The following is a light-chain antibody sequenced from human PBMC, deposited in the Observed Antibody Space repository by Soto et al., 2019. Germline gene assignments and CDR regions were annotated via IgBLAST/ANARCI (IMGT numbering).Light chain of an antibody. Sequence: EIVLTQSPGTLSLSPGERATLSCRASQSISSNYLAWYQQTPGQAPRLLIYDASSRAAGIPARFSGSGSGTDFPLTISRLEPEDFGVYYCQQYAGSPRTFGQGTKVEVK. V-gene: IGKV3-20*01. J-gene: IGKJ1*01. CDR2: DAS. CDR3: QQYAGSPRT. CDR1: QSISSNY.